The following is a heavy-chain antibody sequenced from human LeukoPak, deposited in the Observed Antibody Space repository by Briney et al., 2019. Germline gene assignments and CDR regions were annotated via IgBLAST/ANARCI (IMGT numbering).Heavy chain of an antibody. CDR3: ARGTFGSYPYYYYGMDV. CDR2: IYYSGST. J-gene: IGHJ6*02. Sequence: SQTLSLTCTVSGGSISSGDYYWSWIRQPPGKGLEWIGYIYYSGSTYYNPSLKSRVTISVDTSKNQFSLKLSSVTAADTAVYFCARGTFGSYPYYYYGMDVWGQGTTVTVSS. V-gene: IGHV4-30-4*01. CDR1: GGSISSGDYY. D-gene: IGHD3-10*01.